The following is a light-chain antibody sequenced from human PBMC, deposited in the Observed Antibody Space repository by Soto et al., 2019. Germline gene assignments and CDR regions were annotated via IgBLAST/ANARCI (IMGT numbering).Light chain of an antibody. Sequence: QSVLTQPASVSGSPGQSITISCTGTSSDVGSYNLVSWYQLHPGKAPKLLIYEGTKRPSGISNRFSGSKSGDTASLTISGLQSEDEAAYYCCSYLGSSTVFGGGTQLTV. V-gene: IGLV2-23*01. CDR3: CSYLGSSTV. CDR2: EGT. J-gene: IGLJ7*01. CDR1: SSDVGSYNL.